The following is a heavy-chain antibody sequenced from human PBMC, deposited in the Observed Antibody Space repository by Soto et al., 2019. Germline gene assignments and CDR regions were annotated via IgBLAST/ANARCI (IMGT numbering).Heavy chain of an antibody. Sequence: QVQLVESGGGVVQPGRSLRLSCAASGFTFSSYGMHWVRQAPGKGLEWVAVISYDGSNKYYADSVKGRFTISRDNSKNTLYLQMNSLRAEDTAVYYCAKDPRDLGELPTPYYFDYWGQGTLVTVSS. CDR2: ISYDGSNK. D-gene: IGHD3-16*01. J-gene: IGHJ4*02. CDR3: AKDPRDLGELPTPYYFDY. CDR1: GFTFSSYG. V-gene: IGHV3-30*18.